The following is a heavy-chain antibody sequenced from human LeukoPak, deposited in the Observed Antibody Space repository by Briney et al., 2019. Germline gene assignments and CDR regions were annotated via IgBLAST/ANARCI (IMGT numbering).Heavy chain of an antibody. CDR2: IYSSGST. CDR1: GGSISSSSYY. J-gene: IGHJ5*02. Sequence: PSETLSLTCTVSGGSISSSSYYWGWIRQPTGKGLEWIGSIYSSGSTYYNPSLKSRVTISVDTSKNQFSLKLSSVTAADTAVYYCAREFRKGWDWFDPWGQGTLVTVSS. D-gene: IGHD1-26*01. CDR3: AREFRKGWDWFDP. V-gene: IGHV4-39*07.